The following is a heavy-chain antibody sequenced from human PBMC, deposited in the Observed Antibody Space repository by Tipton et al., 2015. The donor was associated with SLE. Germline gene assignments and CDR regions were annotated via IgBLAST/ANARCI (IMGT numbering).Heavy chain of an antibody. CDR3: ARYNSPSWFDP. V-gene: IGHV4-59*11. J-gene: IGHJ5*02. Sequence: TLSLTCAVSGGSISSHYWSWIRQPPGKGLEWIGYIYYTGTTYYNPSLKSRVTMSVDTSKNQVSLKLSSVTAADTAVYYCARYNSPSWFDPWGQGTLVTVSS. D-gene: IGHD6-19*01. CDR2: IYYTGTT. CDR1: GGSISSHY.